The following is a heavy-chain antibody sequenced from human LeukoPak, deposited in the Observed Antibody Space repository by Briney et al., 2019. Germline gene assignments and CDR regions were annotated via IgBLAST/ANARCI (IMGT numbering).Heavy chain of an antibody. Sequence: GGSLRLSCAASGFTFSSHAMSWVRQAAGKGLEWVSVISGSGGSTYYADSVKGRFTISRDNSKNTQYLQMNSLRAEDTAVYYCAKEGGEDGAFDIWGQGTMVTVSS. CDR2: ISGSGGST. D-gene: IGHD3-10*01. V-gene: IGHV3-23*01. CDR1: GFTFSSHA. J-gene: IGHJ3*02. CDR3: AKEGGEDGAFDI.